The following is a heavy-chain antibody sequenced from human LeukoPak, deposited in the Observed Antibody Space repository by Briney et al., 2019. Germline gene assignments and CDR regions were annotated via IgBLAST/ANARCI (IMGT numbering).Heavy chain of an antibody. J-gene: IGHJ6*01. CDR1: GFTFSTYA. Sequence: PGGSLRLSCAAPGFTFSTYALSWVRPAPGQGLEWVSAISPGGDRTYYADSAKGRFAISRDNSKNTLYLQMNSLRAEDTAVYYCAKAAQLEPSYYYYGMDVWGQGTTVTVSS. CDR2: ISPGGDRT. D-gene: IGHD1-1*01. CDR3: AKAAQLEPSYYYYGMDV. V-gene: IGHV3-23*01.